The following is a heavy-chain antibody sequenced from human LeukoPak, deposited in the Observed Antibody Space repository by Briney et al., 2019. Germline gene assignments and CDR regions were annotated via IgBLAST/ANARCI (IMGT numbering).Heavy chain of an antibody. CDR3: ARLYDYVWGSYRSYDAFDI. Sequence: PSETLSLTCAVYGGSFSGYYWSWIRQPPGKGLEWIGEINHSGSTNYNPSLKSRVTISVDTSKNQFSLKLSSVTAADTAVYYCARLYDYVWGSYRSYDAFDIWGQGTMVTVSS. CDR2: INHSGST. J-gene: IGHJ3*02. V-gene: IGHV4-34*01. D-gene: IGHD3-16*02. CDR1: GGSFSGYY.